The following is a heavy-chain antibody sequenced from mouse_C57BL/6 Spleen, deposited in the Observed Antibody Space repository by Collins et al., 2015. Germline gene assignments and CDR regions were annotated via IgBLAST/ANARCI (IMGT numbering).Heavy chain of an antibody. CDR1: GYTFTDYE. Sequence: QVQLQQSGAELVRPGASVTLSCKASGYTFTDYEMHWVKQTPVHGLEWIGAIDPETGGTAYNQKFKGKAILTADKSSSTAYMELRSLTSEDSAVYYCTRKAGYYGNFFDYWGQGTTLTVSS. CDR2: IDPETGGT. D-gene: IGHD2-1*01. J-gene: IGHJ2*01. CDR3: TRKAGYYGNFFDY. V-gene: IGHV1-15*01.